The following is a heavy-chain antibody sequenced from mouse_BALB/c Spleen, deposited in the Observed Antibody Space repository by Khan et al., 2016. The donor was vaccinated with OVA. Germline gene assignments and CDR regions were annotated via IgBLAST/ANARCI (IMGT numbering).Heavy chain of an antibody. CDR1: GYAFTDYL. J-gene: IGHJ3*01. D-gene: IGHD1-1*02. CDR2: IDPGNTNT. V-gene: IGHV1-54*01. Sequence: QVQLQQSGPELVRPGTSVKVSCKASGYAFTDYLIEWVKQRPGQGLEWIGVIDPGNTNTNYNEKFKGKATLTADKSSITAYMQLSSLTSDDSAVYFCSRAGWGGFAYWGQGTLVTVSS. CDR3: SRAGWGGFAY.